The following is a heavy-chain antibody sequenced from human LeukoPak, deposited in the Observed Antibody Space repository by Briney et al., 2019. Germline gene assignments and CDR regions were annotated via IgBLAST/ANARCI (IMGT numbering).Heavy chain of an antibody. D-gene: IGHD2-2*01. V-gene: IGHV3-74*01. Sequence: GGSLRLSCAASGFTFGRYWMHWVRQASGKGLEWVSRMNSDGSSISYADSVKGRFTISRDNAKSTLYLQMNSLRVEDTAVYYCARVAGGCSTTNCLFDYWGQGTLVTVSS. J-gene: IGHJ4*02. CDR3: ARVAGGCSTTNCLFDY. CDR2: MNSDGSSI. CDR1: GFTFGRYW.